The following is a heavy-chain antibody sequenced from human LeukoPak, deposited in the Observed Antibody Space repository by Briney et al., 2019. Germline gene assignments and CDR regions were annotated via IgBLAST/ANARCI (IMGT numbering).Heavy chain of an antibody. CDR2: IYTSGST. CDR3: ARDSWGGLVWFGELYWFDP. Sequence: TSETLSLTCTVSGGSISSYYWSWIRQPAGKGLEWIGRIYTSGSTNYNPSLKSRVTMSVDTSKNQFSLKLSSVTAADTAVYYCARDSWGGLVWFGELYWFDPWGQGTLVTVSS. CDR1: GGSISSYY. V-gene: IGHV4-4*07. J-gene: IGHJ5*02. D-gene: IGHD3-10*01.